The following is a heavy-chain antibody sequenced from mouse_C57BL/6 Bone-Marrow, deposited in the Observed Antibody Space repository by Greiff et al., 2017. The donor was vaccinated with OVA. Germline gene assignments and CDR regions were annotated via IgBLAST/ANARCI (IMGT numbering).Heavy chain of an antibody. CDR2: ISSGGSYT. Sequence: DVKLVESGGDLVKPGGSLKLSCAASGFTFSSYGMSWVRRTPDKRLEWVATISSGGSYTYYPDSVKGRFTISRDNAKNTLYLQMSSLKSEDTAMYYCARRGQLRNYFDYWGQGTTLTVSS. CDR3: ARRGQLRNYFDY. V-gene: IGHV5-6*02. D-gene: IGHD3-2*02. J-gene: IGHJ2*01. CDR1: GFTFSSYG.